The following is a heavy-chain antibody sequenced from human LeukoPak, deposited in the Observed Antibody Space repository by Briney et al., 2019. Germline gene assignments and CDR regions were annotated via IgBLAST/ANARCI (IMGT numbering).Heavy chain of an antibody. CDR3: ARVGGGGSSWYVYYFDY. V-gene: IGHV3-7*03. CDR2: IKQDGTEK. Sequence: PGGSLRLSCAASGFTFSDYWMSWVRQAPGKGLEWVANIKQDGTEKYYVDSVKGRFTISRDNAKNSLYLQMNSLRAEDTAVYYCARVGGGGSSWYVYYFDYWGQGTLVTVSS. J-gene: IGHJ4*02. CDR1: GFTFSDYW. D-gene: IGHD6-13*01.